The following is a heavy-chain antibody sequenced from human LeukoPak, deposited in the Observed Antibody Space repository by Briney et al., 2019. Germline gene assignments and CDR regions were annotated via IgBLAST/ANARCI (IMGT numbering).Heavy chain of an antibody. J-gene: IGHJ4*02. V-gene: IGHV3-23*01. CDR1: GFTFSDYA. CDR2: ISGSGGST. CDR3: ARESLYSSSWRELDY. Sequence: TGGSLRLSCAASGFTFSDYAMSWVRQAPGKGLEWVSAISGSGGSTYYADSVKGRFTISRDNSKNTLYLQMNSLRAEDTAVYYCARESLYSSSWRELDYWGQGTLVTVSS. D-gene: IGHD6-13*01.